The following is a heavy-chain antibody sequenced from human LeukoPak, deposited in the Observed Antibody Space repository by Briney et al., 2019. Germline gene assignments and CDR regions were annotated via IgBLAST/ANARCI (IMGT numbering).Heavy chain of an antibody. CDR3: AKDGSGSYPFRY. Sequence: GGSLRLSCAASGFTFSSYGMHWVRQAPGKGLEWVAFIRYDGSNKYYADSVKGRFTISRDSSKNTLYLQMNSLRAEDTAVYYCAKDGSGSYPFRYWGQGTLVTVSS. CDR1: GFTFSSYG. J-gene: IGHJ4*02. V-gene: IGHV3-30*02. D-gene: IGHD3-10*01. CDR2: IRYDGSNK.